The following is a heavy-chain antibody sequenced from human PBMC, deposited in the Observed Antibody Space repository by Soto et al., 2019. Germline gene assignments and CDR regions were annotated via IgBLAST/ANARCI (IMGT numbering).Heavy chain of an antibody. CDR1: GGSISGYY. V-gene: IGHV4-59*08. J-gene: IGHJ4*02. CDR3: ARQTSDIAVRPVDY. CDR2: IYYSGST. D-gene: IGHD6-6*01. Sequence: PSETLSLTCTVSGGSISGYYWNWIRQPPGKGLEWVGYIYYSGSTFYNPSLKSRVTMSVDTSKDQFSLKLSSVSAADTAVYYCARQTSDIAVRPVDYWGQGTLFTVSS.